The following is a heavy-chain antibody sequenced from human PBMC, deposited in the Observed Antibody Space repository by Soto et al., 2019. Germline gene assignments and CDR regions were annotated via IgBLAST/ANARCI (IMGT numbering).Heavy chain of an antibody. Sequence: PKGAVRVSCAASGVSCVSYPIRCVRQAPVKWREWVAIVSYDGITKYADSVKGRFTISRDNSNNTLFLQMNSLRTEDTAVYYCTKEGLFWSGSFDSWGQGSLVTVSS. V-gene: IGHV3-30-3*02. CDR1: GVSCVSYP. CDR2: VSYDGITK. J-gene: IGHJ4*02. CDR3: TKEGLFWSGSFDS. D-gene: IGHD3-3*01.